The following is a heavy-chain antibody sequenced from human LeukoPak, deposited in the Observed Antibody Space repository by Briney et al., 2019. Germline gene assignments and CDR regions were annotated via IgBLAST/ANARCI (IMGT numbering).Heavy chain of an antibody. CDR3: ARGFLYYDFWSAPAFDI. D-gene: IGHD3-3*01. Sequence: PSETLSLTCTVSGGSISSYYWSWIRQPPGKGLEWIGYIYYSGSTNYNPSLKSRVTISVDTSKNQFSLKLSSVTAADTAVYYCARGFLYYDFWSAPAFDIWGQGTMVTVSS. V-gene: IGHV4-59*08. CDR2: IYYSGST. CDR1: GGSISSYY. J-gene: IGHJ3*02.